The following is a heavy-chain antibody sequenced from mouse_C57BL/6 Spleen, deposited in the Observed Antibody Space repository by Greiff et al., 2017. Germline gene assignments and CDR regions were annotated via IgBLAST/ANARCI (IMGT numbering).Heavy chain of an antibody. J-gene: IGHJ4*01. V-gene: IGHV5-4*01. CDR1: GFTFSSYA. Sequence: VQVVESGGGLVKPGGSLKLSCAASGFTFSSYAMSWVRQTPEKRLEWVATISDGGSYTYYPDNVKGRFTISRDTAKNNLYLQMSHLKSEDTAMYYCARGYYDYDEAMDDGGQGTSVTVSS. CDR3: ARGYYDYDEAMDD. D-gene: IGHD2-4*01. CDR2: ISDGGSYT.